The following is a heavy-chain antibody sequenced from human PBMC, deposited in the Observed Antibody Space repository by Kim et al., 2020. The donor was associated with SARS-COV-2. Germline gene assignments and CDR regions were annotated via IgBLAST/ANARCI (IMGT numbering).Heavy chain of an antibody. CDR2: ISWSSGTI. D-gene: IGHD5-12*01. CDR1: GFTFGGCA. J-gene: IGHJ6*01. CDR3: VKGFRGYDEAYYYGRVV. Sequence: GGSLRLSCAASGFTFGGCAMHWVRQAPGKGLEWVSSISWSSGTIGYADSVRGRFTISRDNAKNALYLQMNSLRAEDTAFYYCVKGFRGYDEAYYYGRVVWGQGTTVTVSS. V-gene: IGHV3-9*01.